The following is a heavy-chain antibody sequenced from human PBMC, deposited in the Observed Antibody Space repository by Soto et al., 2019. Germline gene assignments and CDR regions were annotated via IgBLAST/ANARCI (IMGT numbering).Heavy chain of an antibody. D-gene: IGHD1-1*01. Sequence: QVQLVESGGGVVQPGRSLRLSCVASGFTFSIFDMHWVRQAPGKGLEWVTLISSDDRNIYYADSVQGRVTVSSDDSRNTLYLQMNSLRPEDMAVYYCAQVLNGELNDWGQGTMVTVSS. J-gene: IGHJ3*01. V-gene: IGHV3-30*18. CDR1: GFTFSIFD. CDR2: ISSDDRNI. CDR3: AQVLNGELND.